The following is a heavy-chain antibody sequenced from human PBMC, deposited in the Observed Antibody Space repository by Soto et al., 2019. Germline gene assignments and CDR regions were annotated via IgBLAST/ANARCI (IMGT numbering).Heavy chain of an antibody. J-gene: IGHJ4*02. V-gene: IGHV4-59*12. CDR1: GGSISTYY. Sequence: SETLSLTCTVSGGSISTYYWSWVRQPPGKGLEWIGYIYHSGSTNYNPSLESRVTMSVDTSKNHFSLKLSSVTAADTAVYYCARSGATVLDYWGQGTLVTVSS. D-gene: IGHD1-26*01. CDR3: ARSGATVLDY. CDR2: IYHSGST.